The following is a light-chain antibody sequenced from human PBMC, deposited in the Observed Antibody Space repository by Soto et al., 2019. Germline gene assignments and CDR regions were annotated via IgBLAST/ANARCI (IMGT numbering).Light chain of an antibody. CDR2: KAS. V-gene: IGKV1-5*03. CDR1: QSINNW. J-gene: IGKJ1*01. CDR3: QQYNSYSWT. Sequence: DIQMTQSPSTLSASVGDRVTITCRASQSINNWLAWYQQKPGKAPKLLIYKASSLESGVPSRFSGSGSGTEFTLTISSLQPDDFATYYCQQYNSYSWTFGQGTKVEIK.